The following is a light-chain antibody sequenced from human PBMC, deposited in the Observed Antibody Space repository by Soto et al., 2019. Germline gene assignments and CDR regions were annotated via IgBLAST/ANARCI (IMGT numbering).Light chain of an antibody. Sequence: QSALTQPPSASGSPGQSVTISCTGTSSDVGGYNYVSWYQQHPGKAPKLMISEVNKRPSGVPDRFSGSKSGNTASLTVSGLQAEDEADYYCSSYAGSRIVVFCGGTKLTVL. J-gene: IGLJ2*01. V-gene: IGLV2-8*01. CDR1: SSDVGGYNY. CDR3: SSYAGSRIVV. CDR2: EVN.